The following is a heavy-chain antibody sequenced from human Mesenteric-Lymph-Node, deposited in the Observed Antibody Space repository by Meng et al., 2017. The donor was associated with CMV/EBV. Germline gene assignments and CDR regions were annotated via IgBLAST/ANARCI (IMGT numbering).Heavy chain of an antibody. D-gene: IGHD3-10*01. CDR3: VRGLGGSGNYYFDY. V-gene: IGHV4-4*02. CDR1: GASITTGNW. J-gene: IGHJ4*02. CDR2: VFHSGST. Sequence: QVVLQESGPGLVKPSATLSLTCAVFGASITTGNWWSWVRQTPGKGLEWIGAVFHSGSTNYNPSLKSRVTISVDKSKNQFSLEVTSVTAADAAVYYCVRGLGGSGNYYFDYWGQGTLVTVSS.